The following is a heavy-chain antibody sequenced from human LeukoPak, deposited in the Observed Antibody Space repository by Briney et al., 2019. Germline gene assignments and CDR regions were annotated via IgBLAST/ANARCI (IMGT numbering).Heavy chain of an antibody. CDR2: IGSDGFT. D-gene: IGHD6-6*01. CDR3: AREIPSLVAMDV. Sequence: GGSLRLSCAASGFTFINYDMHWVRQVSGRGLEWVSTIGSDGFTYYPASVKGRFTISREDAKGSLHLQMNSLRDGDTAVYYCAREIPSLVAMDVWGQGTTVTVSS. J-gene: IGHJ6*02. CDR1: GFTFINYD. V-gene: IGHV3-13*04.